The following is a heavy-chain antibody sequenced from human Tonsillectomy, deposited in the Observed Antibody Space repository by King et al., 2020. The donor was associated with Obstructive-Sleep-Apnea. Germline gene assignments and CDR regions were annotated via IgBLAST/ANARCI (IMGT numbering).Heavy chain of an antibody. V-gene: IGHV3-11*06. CDR3: ARVLGGLGTDGTFDY. D-gene: IGHD3-10*01. CDR2: ISGRDNYI. Sequence: VQLVESGGGLVKAGGSLRLSCAASGFTFSDFYMSWIRQTPGKGLECISYISGRDNYIKYAHSVKGRLTISRDNAKNSLYLQMNSLRAEDTAVYYCARVLGGLGTDGTFDYWSQGTQVTVSS. CDR1: GFTFSDFY. J-gene: IGHJ4*02.